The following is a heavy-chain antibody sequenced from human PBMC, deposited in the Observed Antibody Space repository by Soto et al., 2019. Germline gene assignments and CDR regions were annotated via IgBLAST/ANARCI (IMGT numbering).Heavy chain of an antibody. V-gene: IGHV1-69*01. CDR1: GGTFSSYA. D-gene: IGHD7-27*01. CDR3: ARDHPPLTGSLRYFDY. CDR2: IIPIFGTA. Sequence: QVQLVQSGAEVQKPGSSVKVSCKASGGTFSSYAISWVRQAPGQGLEWMGGIIPIFGTANYAQKFQGRVTITADESTSTAYMELSSLRSEDTAVYYCARDHPPLTGSLRYFDYWGQGTLVTVSS. J-gene: IGHJ4*02.